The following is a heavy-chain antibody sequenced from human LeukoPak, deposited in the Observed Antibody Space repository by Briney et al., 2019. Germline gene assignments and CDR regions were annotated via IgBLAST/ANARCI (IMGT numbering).Heavy chain of an antibody. D-gene: IGHD6-13*01. V-gene: IGHV3-11*01. CDR1: GFTFSGYY. CDR3: ARDSDSSTWAFDY. CDR2: ISPRGNLI. J-gene: IGHJ4*02. Sequence: GGSQRLSCAASGFTFSGYYMSWIRQAAGKGLEWDSYISPRGNLIYYADSVKGRFTISRDNAKNSLFLQLNSLRAEDTAVYYCARDSDSSTWAFDYWGQGTVVTVSS.